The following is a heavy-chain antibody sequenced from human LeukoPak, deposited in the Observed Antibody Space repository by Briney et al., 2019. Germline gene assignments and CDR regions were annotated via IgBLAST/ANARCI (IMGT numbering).Heavy chain of an antibody. V-gene: IGHV3-30*02. J-gene: IGHJ4*02. Sequence: GGSLRLSCAASGFTFGSSAMHWVRQDRGKGRECVAFIQFDGSYKHYSDSVKGRFTISRDNSKNTLYLEMNSLRPEDTAVYYCATHCSGTACHRDYWGQGTLVTVSS. CDR3: ATHCSGTACHRDY. D-gene: IGHD2-2*01. CDR2: IQFDGSYK. CDR1: GFTFGSSA.